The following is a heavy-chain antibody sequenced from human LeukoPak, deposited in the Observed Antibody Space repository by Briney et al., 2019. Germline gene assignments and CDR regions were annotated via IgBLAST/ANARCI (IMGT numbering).Heavy chain of an antibody. CDR1: GFIFSSYW. J-gene: IGHJ5*02. V-gene: IGHV3-74*01. D-gene: IGHD6-6*01. CDR3: ARGMYSSSSFDP. Sequence: GGSLRLSCAASGFIFSSYWMHWVRQAPGKGLVWVSRVNGDGSSTSYADSVKGRFTISRDNAKNTLYLQMNSLRAEDTAVYYCARGMYSSSSFDPWGQGTLVTVSS. CDR2: VNGDGSST.